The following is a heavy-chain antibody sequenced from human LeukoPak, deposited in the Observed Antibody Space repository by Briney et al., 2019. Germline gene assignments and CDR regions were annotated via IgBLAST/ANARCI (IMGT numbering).Heavy chain of an antibody. Sequence: GGSLRLSCAASGFTFSSYSMNWVRQAPGKGLEWVSSISSSSYIYYADSVKGRFTISRDNAKNSLYLQMNSLRAEDTAVYYCARDEDSSGYCDYWGQGTLVTVSS. V-gene: IGHV3-21*01. CDR2: ISSSSYI. J-gene: IGHJ4*02. D-gene: IGHD3-22*01. CDR1: GFTFSSYS. CDR3: ARDEDSSGYCDY.